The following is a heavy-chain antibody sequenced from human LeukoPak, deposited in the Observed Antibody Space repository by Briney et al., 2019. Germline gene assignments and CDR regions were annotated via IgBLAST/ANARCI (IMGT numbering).Heavy chain of an antibody. V-gene: IGHV4-59*08. CDR1: GGSISSYY. J-gene: IGHJ4*02. CDR2: IYYSGST. D-gene: IGHD5-12*01. Sequence: SETLSLTCTVSGGSISSYYWSWIRQPPGKGLEWIGYIYYSGSTNYNPSLKSRVTMSVDTSKNQFSLKLSSVTAADTAVYYCARHHGGYDPFDSWGQGTLVTVSS. CDR3: ARHHGGYDPFDS.